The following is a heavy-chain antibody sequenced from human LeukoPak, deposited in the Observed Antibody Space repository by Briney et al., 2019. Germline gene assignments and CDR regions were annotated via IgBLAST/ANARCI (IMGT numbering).Heavy chain of an antibody. J-gene: IGHJ4*02. CDR2: ISGSGGST. CDR3: AKAVVQTGFSARSGYNCFDY. V-gene: IGHV3-23*01. Sequence: TGGSLRLSCAASGFTFSSYAMSWVRQAPGKGLEWVSAISGSGGSTYYADSVKGRFTISRDSSKNTLYLQMNSLRAEDTAVYYCAKAVVQTGFSARSGYNCFDYWGQGTLVTVSS. D-gene: IGHD6-19*01. CDR1: GFTFSSYA.